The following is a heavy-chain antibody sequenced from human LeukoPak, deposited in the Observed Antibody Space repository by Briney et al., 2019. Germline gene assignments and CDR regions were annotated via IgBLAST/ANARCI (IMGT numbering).Heavy chain of an antibody. J-gene: IGHJ6*03. D-gene: IGHD2-8*01. CDR3: ARSAGHCSNGICFTDYYMDV. V-gene: IGHV1-2*02. CDR2: INCNSGDA. Sequence: ASVRVSCKASGYSFTEHNIYWVRQAPGQGLEWVGRINCNSGDANSAQKFQGRVTMTRDTSVSTAYMDLSSVTSDDTAVYFCARSAGHCSNGICFTDYYMDVWGRGTTVTVSS. CDR1: GYSFTEHN.